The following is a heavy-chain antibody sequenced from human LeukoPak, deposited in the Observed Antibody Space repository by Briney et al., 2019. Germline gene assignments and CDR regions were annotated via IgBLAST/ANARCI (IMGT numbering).Heavy chain of an antibody. Sequence: SETLSLTCTVSGGSISSYYWSWNRQPAGKGREWIGRIYTSGSTNYNTSLKSRVTMSVDTSKDQFSLKLSSVTAADTAVYYCARDFQYYDFWSGYFHYMDVWGKGTTVTVSS. CDR1: GGSISSYY. CDR3: ARDFQYYDFWSGYFHYMDV. J-gene: IGHJ6*03. D-gene: IGHD3-3*01. CDR2: IYTSGST. V-gene: IGHV4-4*07.